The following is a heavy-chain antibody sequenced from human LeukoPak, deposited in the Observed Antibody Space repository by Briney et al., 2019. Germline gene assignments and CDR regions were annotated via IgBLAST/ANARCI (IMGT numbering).Heavy chain of an antibody. CDR3: ARPFSVVVVAALDYGMDV. V-gene: IGHV3-53*04. CDR2: IYSGGST. CDR1: GFTVSSNY. D-gene: IGHD2-15*01. Sequence: QPGGSLRLSCAASGFTVSSNYMSWVRQAPGKGLEWVSVIYSGGSTYYTDSVKGRFTISRHNSKNTLYLQMNSLRAEDALWPSYARPFSVVVVAALDYGMDVWGQGTTVTVPS. J-gene: IGHJ6*02.